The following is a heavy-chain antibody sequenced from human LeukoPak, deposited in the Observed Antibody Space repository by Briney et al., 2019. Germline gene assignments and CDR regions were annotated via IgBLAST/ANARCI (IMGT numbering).Heavy chain of an antibody. Sequence: ASVRVSCKASGYTFTSYDINWVRQATGQGLEWMGWMNPNSGNTGYAQKFQGRVSMTRDTSISTAYMELSSLRSEDTAVYYCARGPVEAVFGVSTEDWGQGTTVTVSS. CDR3: ARGPVEAVFGVSTED. CDR2: MNPNSGNT. J-gene: IGHJ6*02. D-gene: IGHD3-10*02. CDR1: GYTFTSYD. V-gene: IGHV1-8*01.